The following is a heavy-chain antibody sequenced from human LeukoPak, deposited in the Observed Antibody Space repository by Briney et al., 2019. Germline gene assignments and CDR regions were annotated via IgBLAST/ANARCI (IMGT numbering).Heavy chain of an antibody. Sequence: GGSLRLSCAASGFTFSSYWMSWVRQAPGKGLEWVANIKQDGSEKFYVDSVKGRFTISRDNAKNSLYLQMNSLRVEDTAVYYCATDYIWGTYRFRYWGQGTRVTVSS. CDR1: GFTFSSYW. V-gene: IGHV3-7*03. CDR2: IKQDGSEK. J-gene: IGHJ4*02. CDR3: ATDYIWGTYRFRY. D-gene: IGHD3-16*02.